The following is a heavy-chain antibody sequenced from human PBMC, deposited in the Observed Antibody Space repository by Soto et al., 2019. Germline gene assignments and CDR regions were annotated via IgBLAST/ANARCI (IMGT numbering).Heavy chain of an antibody. D-gene: IGHD3-10*01. CDR3: ARVGAYFGEFDYFDY. J-gene: IGHJ4*02. CDR2: ISRNSDYI. Sequence: EVQLLESGGGLVQPGGSLRLSCAASGFTFSSYSMNWVRQAPGKGLEWVSSISRNSDYIYYSDSVKGRFIISRDNARTSLYLHMNSLRAEDTAVYYCARVGAYFGEFDYFDYWGQGALVTVSS. V-gene: IGHV3-21*01. CDR1: GFTFSSYS.